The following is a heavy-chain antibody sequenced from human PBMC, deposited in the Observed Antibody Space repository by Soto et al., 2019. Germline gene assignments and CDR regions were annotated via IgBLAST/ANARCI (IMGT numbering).Heavy chain of an antibody. V-gene: IGHV4-59*08. CDR3: ARRRRGYSGYDYSYYYYYMDV. CDR2: IYYSGST. Sequence: SETLSLTCTVSGGSISSYYWSWIRQPPGKGLEWIGYIYYSGSTNYNPSLKSRVTISVDTSKNQFSLKLNSVTAADTAVYYCARRRRGYSGYDYSYYYYYMDVWGKGTTVTVSS. J-gene: IGHJ6*03. D-gene: IGHD5-12*01. CDR1: GGSISSYY.